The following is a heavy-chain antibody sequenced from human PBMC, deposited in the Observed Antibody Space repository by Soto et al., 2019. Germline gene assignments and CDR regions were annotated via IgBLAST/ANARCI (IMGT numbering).Heavy chain of an antibody. CDR3: AGDCGGDCYSDY. Sequence: QVQLVQSGAEVKKPGSSVKVSCKASGGTFSSYTISWVRQAPGQGREWMGRIIPILGIANYAQKFQGRVTITADKSTSTAYMELSSLRSEDTAVYYCAGDCGGDCYSDYWGQGTLVTVSS. J-gene: IGHJ4*02. CDR2: IIPILGIA. CDR1: GGTFSSYT. D-gene: IGHD2-21*02. V-gene: IGHV1-69*02.